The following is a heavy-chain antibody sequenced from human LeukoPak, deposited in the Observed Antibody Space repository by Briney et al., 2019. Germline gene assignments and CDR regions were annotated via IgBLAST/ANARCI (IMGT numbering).Heavy chain of an antibody. V-gene: IGHV3-23*01. CDR2: INSGGGTT. D-gene: IGHD3-10*01. CDR3: AKGTDDAGSYRPFDY. Sequence: GGSLRLSCAASGFTLSRSTMSWLPQAPGKGLEWVSAINSGGGTTSAESVQGRLTISRDDSKNTLYLQMNSLRAEDTAVYYCAKGTDDAGSYRPFDYWGQGTLVTVSS. CDR1: GFTLSRST. J-gene: IGHJ4*02.